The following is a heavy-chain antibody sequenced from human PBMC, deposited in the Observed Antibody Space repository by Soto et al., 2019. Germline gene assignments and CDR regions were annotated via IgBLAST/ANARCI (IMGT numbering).Heavy chain of an antibody. CDR3: ARDLRRGCSGGSCYEYYGMDV. CDR2: IIPIFGTA. Sequence: SVKVSCKASGGTFSSYAISWVRQAPGQGLEWMGGIIPIFGTANYAQKFQGRVTITADESTSTAYMELSSLRSEDTAVYYCARDLRRGCSGGSCYEYYGMDVWGQGTTVTAP. V-gene: IGHV1-69*13. D-gene: IGHD2-15*01. J-gene: IGHJ6*02. CDR1: GGTFSSYA.